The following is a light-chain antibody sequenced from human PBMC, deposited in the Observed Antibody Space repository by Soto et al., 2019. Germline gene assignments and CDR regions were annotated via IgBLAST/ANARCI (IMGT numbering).Light chain of an antibody. V-gene: IGKV1-5*03. Sequence: DIQMTQSPSTLSASVGDRVTITCRASQSVSSWLAWYQRKPGKAPKSLIYKASSLESGVPSRFSGGGSGTEFTLTISSLQPDDFATYYCQQYNSYPITFGQGTRLEIK. CDR1: QSVSSW. CDR3: QQYNSYPIT. CDR2: KAS. J-gene: IGKJ5*01.